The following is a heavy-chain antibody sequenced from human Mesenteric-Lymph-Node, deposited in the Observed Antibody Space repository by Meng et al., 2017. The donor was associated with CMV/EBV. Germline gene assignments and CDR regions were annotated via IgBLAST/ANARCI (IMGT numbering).Heavy chain of an antibody. D-gene: IGHD5-18*01. CDR3: AGPSVDTPMAY. CDR2: ISAYNGDT. V-gene: IGHV1-18*01. CDR1: GHTFPNYA. Sequence: ASVKVSCKASGHTFPNYAISWVRQAPGQGLEWMGWISAYNGDTNYAQKLQGRVIMTTDTSTSTAYMELRSLRSDDTAVYYCAGPSVDTPMAYWGQGTLVTDSS. J-gene: IGHJ4*02.